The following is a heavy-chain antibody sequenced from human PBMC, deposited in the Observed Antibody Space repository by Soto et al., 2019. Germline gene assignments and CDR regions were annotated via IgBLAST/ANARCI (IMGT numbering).Heavy chain of an antibody. CDR3: AKDLAYYDASSQFDY. CDR1: GFTFSSYA. CDR2: ISYDGNSQ. D-gene: IGHD3-22*01. J-gene: IGHJ4*02. Sequence: QVQLVESGGGVVQPGRSLRLSCAASGFTFSSYAMHWVRQAPGKGLEWVALISYDGNSQYYSDSVKGRISISRDNSKNTLYLQMNSLRPEDAAVYYCAKDLAYYDASSQFDYWGQGTRVTVPS. V-gene: IGHV3-30*18.